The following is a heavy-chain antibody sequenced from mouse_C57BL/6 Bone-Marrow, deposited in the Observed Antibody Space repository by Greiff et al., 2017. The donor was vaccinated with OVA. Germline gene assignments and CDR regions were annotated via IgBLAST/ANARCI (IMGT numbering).Heavy chain of an antibody. D-gene: IGHD1-1*01. J-gene: IGHJ4*01. CDR1: GYTFTSYW. CDR3: ARSGVITTVVATDYAMDY. CDR2: IDPNSGGT. V-gene: IGHV1-72*01. Sequence: QVQLKQPGAELVKPGASVKLSCKASGYTFTSYWMHWVKQRPGRGLEWIGRIDPNSGGTKYNEKFKSKATLTVDKPSSTAYMQLSSLTSEDSAVYYCARSGVITTVVATDYAMDYWGQGTSVTVSS.